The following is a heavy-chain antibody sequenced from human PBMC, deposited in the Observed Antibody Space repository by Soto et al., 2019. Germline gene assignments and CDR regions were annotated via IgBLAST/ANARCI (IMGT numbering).Heavy chain of an antibody. D-gene: IGHD2-15*01. V-gene: IGHV3-66*01. Sequence: EVQLVESGGGLVQPGGSLRLSCAAPGFTVSSNYMSWVRQAPGKGLEWVSVIYSGGSTYYADSVKGRFTISRDDSKNTLFLQMNSLRAEDTAVYYCATAKLLLPWLFDYWGQGTLVTVSS. CDR1: GFTVSSNY. CDR3: ATAKLLLPWLFDY. J-gene: IGHJ4*02. CDR2: IYSGGST.